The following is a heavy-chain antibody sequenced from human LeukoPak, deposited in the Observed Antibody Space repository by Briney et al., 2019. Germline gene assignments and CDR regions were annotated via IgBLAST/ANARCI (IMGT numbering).Heavy chain of an antibody. D-gene: IGHD4-23*01. CDR1: GYSFTSYA. V-gene: IGHV1-18*01. CDR3: ARDFLGSGGLVYFDY. CDR2: ITTYNDNT. Sequence: ASMKVSCKASGYSFTSYAINWVRQAPGQGLEWMGWITTYNDNTNSAQKFQGRVTMTTDTSTTTAYMELRSLSSDDTAVYYCARDFLGSGGLVYFDYWGQGTLVTVSS. J-gene: IGHJ4*02.